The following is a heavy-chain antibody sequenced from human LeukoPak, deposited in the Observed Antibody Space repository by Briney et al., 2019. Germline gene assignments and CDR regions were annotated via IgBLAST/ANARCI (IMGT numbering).Heavy chain of an antibody. J-gene: IGHJ4*02. CDR3: ARQGYYDRSNDY. D-gene: IGHD3-22*01. Sequence: GSLRLSCAASGFTFSSYWMSWIRQPPGKGLEWIGSIYYSGSTYYNPSLKSRVTISVDTPKNQFSLKLSSVTAADTAVYYCARQGYYDRSNDYWGQGTLVTVSS. CDR2: IYYSGST. CDR1: GFTFSSYW. V-gene: IGHV4-39*01.